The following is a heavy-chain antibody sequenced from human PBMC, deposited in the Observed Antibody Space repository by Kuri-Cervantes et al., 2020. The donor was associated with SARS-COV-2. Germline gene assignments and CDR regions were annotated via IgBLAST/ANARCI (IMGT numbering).Heavy chain of an antibody. CDR2: ISSSSSYI. V-gene: IGHV3-21*01. Sequence: GESLKISCAASGFTFSSYSMNWVRQAPGKGLEWVSSISSSSSYIYYAVSVKGRFTISRDNAKNSLYLQMNSLRAEDTAVYYCARDPYSSSWYRYYYGMDVWGQGTTVTVSS. CDR1: GFTFSSYS. D-gene: IGHD6-13*01. J-gene: IGHJ6*02. CDR3: ARDPYSSSWYRYYYGMDV.